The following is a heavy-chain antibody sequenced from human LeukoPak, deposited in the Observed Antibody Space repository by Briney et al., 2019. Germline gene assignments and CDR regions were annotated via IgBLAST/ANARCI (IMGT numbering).Heavy chain of an antibody. J-gene: IGHJ3*02. Sequence: GGSLRLSCAASGFTFSSYSTNWVRQAPGKGLEWVSSISSSSSYIYYADSVKGRFTISRDNAKNSLYLQMNSLRAEDTAVYYCARDDPGNAFDIWGQGTMVTVSS. CDR3: ARDDPGNAFDI. CDR2: ISSSSSYI. V-gene: IGHV3-21*01. CDR1: GFTFSSYS.